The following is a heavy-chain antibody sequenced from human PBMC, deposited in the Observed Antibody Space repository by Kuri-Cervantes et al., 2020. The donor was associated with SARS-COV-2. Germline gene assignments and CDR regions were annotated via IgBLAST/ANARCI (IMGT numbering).Heavy chain of an antibody. CDR1: GGSISSHY. V-gene: IGHV4-59*08. J-gene: IGHJ4*02. D-gene: IGHD4-17*01. CDR3: AKATVTLYLDY. CDR2: IYYSGST. Sequence: SETLSLTCTVSGGSISSHYWSWIRQPPGKGLEWIGYIYYSGSTNYNPSLKSRVTISVDTSKNQFSLKLSSVTAADTAVYYCAKATVTLYLDYWGQGTLVTVSS.